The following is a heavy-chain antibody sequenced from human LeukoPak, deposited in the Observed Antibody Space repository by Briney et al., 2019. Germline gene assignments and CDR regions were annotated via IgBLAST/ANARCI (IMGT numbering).Heavy chain of an antibody. CDR2: VSGIGGRT. J-gene: IGHJ6*03. CDR3: AKDPLSYYYYYYIDV. V-gene: IGHV3-23*01. Sequence: VGSLRLSSAPSGFTFSSYAMSCVRQAPGKGLEWVSAVSGIGGRTYYTDSVKGRFTISRENSKNTLYLQMNSLRAEATAVYYCAKDPLSYYYYYYIDVWGKGTTVTVSS. CDR1: GFTFSSYA.